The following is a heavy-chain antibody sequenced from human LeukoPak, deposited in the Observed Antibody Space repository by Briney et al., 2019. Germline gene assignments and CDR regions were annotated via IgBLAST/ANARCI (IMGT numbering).Heavy chain of an antibody. CDR2: VSYDGSNT. CDR3: AKDSRHRIVGTTTFLDY. CDR1: GFTFSSYG. J-gene: IGHJ4*02. D-gene: IGHD1-26*01. V-gene: IGHV3-30*18. Sequence: GGSLRLSCAASGFTFSSYGMHWVRQAPGKGLEWVAVVSYDGSNTYYADSVKGRFTISRDNSKNTLYLQMNSLRAEDTAVYYCAKDSRHRIVGTTTFLDYWGQGTLVTVSS.